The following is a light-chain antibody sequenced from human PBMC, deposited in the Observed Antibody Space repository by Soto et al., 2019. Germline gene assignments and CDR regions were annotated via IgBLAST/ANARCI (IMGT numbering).Light chain of an antibody. Sequence: DIQFTQSPSTLSASVADRVTITCRASQNISSFLAWFQQTPGKAPKILIYAASTLKSGVQSRFSGSGSGTEFTLTISSLQPGDFATYYCQHCSDCSLTFGGGTKVDI. CDR3: QHCSDCSLT. CDR2: AAS. J-gene: IGKJ4*02. CDR1: QNISSF. V-gene: IGKV1-9*01.